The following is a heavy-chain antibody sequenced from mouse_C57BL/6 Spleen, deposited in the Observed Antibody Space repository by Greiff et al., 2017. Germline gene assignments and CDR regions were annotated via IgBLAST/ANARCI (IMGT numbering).Heavy chain of an antibody. V-gene: IGHV1-82*01. CDR1: GYAFSSSW. CDR3: ARERDSNYWYFDV. Sequence: QVQLQQSGPELVKPGASVKISCKASGYAFSSSWINWVKQRPGKGLEWIGRIYPGDGDTNYNGKFKGKATLTADKSSSTAYMQLSSLTSEDAAVYFCARERDSNYWYFDVWGTGTTVTVSS. J-gene: IGHJ1*03. CDR2: IYPGDGDT. D-gene: IGHD2-5*01.